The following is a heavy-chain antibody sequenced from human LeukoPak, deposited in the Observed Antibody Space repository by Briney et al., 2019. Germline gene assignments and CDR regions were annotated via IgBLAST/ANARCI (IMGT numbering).Heavy chain of an antibody. D-gene: IGHD3-10*01. Sequence: GGSLRLSCAASGLSFSTYAMSWVRQAPGKGLEWVAGISGSGVDTHYAGSVNGRFRISRDDSANTLYLQMNSLREEDTALYYCASGTYRLGDYWGQGTQVAVSP. CDR2: ISGSGVDT. V-gene: IGHV3-23*01. J-gene: IGHJ4*02. CDR3: ASGTYRLGDY. CDR1: GLSFSTYA.